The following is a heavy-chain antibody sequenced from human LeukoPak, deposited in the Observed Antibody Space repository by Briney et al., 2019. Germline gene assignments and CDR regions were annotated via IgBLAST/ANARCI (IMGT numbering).Heavy chain of an antibody. CDR3: ARDSSGWYGPSLTFDY. V-gene: IGHV4-34*01. D-gene: IGHD6-19*01. J-gene: IGHJ4*02. Sequence: PSETLSLTCAVYGGSFSGYYWSWIRQPPGKGLEWIGEINHSGSTNYNPSLKSRVTISVDTSKNQFSLKLSSVTAADTAVYYCARDSSGWYGPSLTFDYWGQGTLVTVSS. CDR2: INHSGST. CDR1: GGSFSGYY.